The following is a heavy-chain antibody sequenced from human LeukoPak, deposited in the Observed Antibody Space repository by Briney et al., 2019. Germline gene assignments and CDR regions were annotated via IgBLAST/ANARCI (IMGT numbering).Heavy chain of an antibody. Sequence: GSLRLSCAASGFTFSTHAMSWVRQPPGRGLEWIGEINHSGSANYNPSLKSRVTISVDTSKNQFSLKLSSVTAADTAVYHCARGRALGLTNWFDPWGQGTLVTVSS. D-gene: IGHD3-10*01. V-gene: IGHV4-34*01. CDR2: INHSGSA. CDR3: ARGRALGLTNWFDP. CDR1: GFTFSTHA. J-gene: IGHJ5*02.